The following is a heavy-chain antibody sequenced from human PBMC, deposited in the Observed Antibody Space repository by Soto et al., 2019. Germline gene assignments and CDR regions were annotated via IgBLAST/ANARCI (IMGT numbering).Heavy chain of an antibody. CDR3: ARDRVAASNWFDP. Sequence: EVQLVESGGGLVKPGWSLRLSCAASGFTFSSYSMNWVRQAPGKGLEWVSSISSSSSYIYYADSVKGRFTISRDNAKNSLYLQMNRLRAEDTAVYYCARDRVAASNWFDPWGHGTLVTVSS. CDR2: ISSSSSYI. J-gene: IGHJ5*02. D-gene: IGHD2-15*01. V-gene: IGHV3-21*01. CDR1: GFTFSSYS.